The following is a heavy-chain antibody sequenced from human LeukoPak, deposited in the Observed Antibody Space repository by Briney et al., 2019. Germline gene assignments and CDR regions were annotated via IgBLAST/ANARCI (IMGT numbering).Heavy chain of an antibody. D-gene: IGHD1-1*01. CDR2: IFYSGST. CDR3: ARDRGTWNDDGFDY. J-gene: IGHJ4*02. CDR1: GGSISTSNYY. Sequence: SETLSLTCTVSGGSISTSNYYWGWIRQPPGKGLEWIGNIFYSGSTYYSPSLKSRVTISLDTSKNQFSLKLSSVTAADTAVYYCARDRGTWNDDGFDYWGQGTLVTVS. V-gene: IGHV4-39*07.